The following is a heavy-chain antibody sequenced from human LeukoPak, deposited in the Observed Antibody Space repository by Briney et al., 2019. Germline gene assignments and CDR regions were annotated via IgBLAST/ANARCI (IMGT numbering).Heavy chain of an antibody. CDR3: ARIMNYDYVWGSYRYTYYFDY. CDR1: GGSISSYY. J-gene: IGHJ4*02. D-gene: IGHD3-16*02. CDR2: IYYSGST. V-gene: IGHV4-59*01. Sequence: SETLSLTCTVSGGSISSYYWSWIRQPPGKGLEWIGYIYYSGSTNYNPSLKSRVTISVDTSKNQFSLKLSSVTAADTAVYYCARIMNYDYVWGSYRYTYYFDYWGQGTLVTVSS.